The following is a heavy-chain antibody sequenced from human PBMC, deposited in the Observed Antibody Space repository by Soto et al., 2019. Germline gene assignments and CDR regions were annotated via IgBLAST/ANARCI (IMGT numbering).Heavy chain of an antibody. V-gene: IGHV1-3*01. Sequence: ASVKVSCKASGYTFTSYAMHWVRQAPGQRLEWMGWINAGNGNTKYSQKFQGRVTITRDTSASTAYMELSSLRSEDTAVYYCASPFSSIASPHHVFAFCGQRSIVTGS. D-gene: IGHD6-6*01. CDR2: INAGNGNT. CDR3: ASPFSSIASPHHVFAF. J-gene: IGHJ3*01. CDR1: GYTFTSYA.